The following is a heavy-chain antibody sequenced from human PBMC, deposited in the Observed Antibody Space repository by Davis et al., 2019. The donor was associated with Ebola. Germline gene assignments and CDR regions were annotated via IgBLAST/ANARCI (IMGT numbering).Heavy chain of an antibody. D-gene: IGHD6-13*01. Sequence: PGGSLRLSCAASGFTFSDYYMSWIRQAPGKGLEWVSAISGSGGSTYYADSVKGRFTISRDNSKNTLYLQMNSLRAEDTAVYYCARVLGSSSWYDYGMDVWGQGTTVTVSS. CDR1: GFTFSDYY. CDR2: ISGSGGST. J-gene: IGHJ6*02. V-gene: IGHV3-23*01. CDR3: ARVLGSSSWYDYGMDV.